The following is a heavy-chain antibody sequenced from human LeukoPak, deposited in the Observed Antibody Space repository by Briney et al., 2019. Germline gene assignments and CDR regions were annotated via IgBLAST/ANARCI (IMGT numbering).Heavy chain of an antibody. D-gene: IGHD1-1*01. CDR1: GYTFSSYE. Sequence: ASVKVSCXTSGYTFSSYEINWVRQAAGRGLEWVGWMNPKTGKTAYARNLQGRVTITRDTSISTAYMDLSALRSEDTAVYYCARIRPVTTGLKGYYFDYWGQGTLVTVSS. CDR2: MNPKTGKT. CDR3: ARIRPVTTGLKGYYFDY. J-gene: IGHJ4*02. V-gene: IGHV1-8*01.